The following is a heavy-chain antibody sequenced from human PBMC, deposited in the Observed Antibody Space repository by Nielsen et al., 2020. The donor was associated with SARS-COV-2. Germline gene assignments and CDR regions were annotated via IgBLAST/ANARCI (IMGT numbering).Heavy chain of an antibody. Sequence: WVRQAPGKGLEWVAVISYDGSNKYYADSVKGRFTISRDNSKNTLYLQMNSLRAEDTAVYYCAKDADIVATKSDYWGQGTLVTVSS. J-gene: IGHJ4*02. CDR3: AKDADIVATKSDY. D-gene: IGHD5-12*01. CDR2: ISYDGSNK. V-gene: IGHV3-30*18.